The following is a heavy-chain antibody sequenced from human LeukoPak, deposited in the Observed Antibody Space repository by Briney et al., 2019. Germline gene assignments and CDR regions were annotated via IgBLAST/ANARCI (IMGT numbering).Heavy chain of an antibody. CDR2: IRYDGSNK. CDR1: GFTFSSYG. D-gene: IGHD3-22*01. V-gene: IGHV3-30*02. Sequence: GGSLRLSCAASGFTFSSYGMHWVRQAPGKGLEWVAFIRYDGSNKYYADSVKGRFTISRDNSKNTLYLQMNSLRAEDTAVYYCARVAHYYDGHDAFDIWGQGTMVTVSS. CDR3: ARVAHYYDGHDAFDI. J-gene: IGHJ3*02.